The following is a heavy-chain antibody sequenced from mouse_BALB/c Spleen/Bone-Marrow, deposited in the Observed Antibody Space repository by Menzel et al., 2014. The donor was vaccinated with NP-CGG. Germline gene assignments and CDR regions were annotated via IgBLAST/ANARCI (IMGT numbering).Heavy chain of an antibody. CDR1: GFTFSSFG. CDR2: ISSGSSTI. D-gene: IGHD2-10*02. J-gene: IGHJ2*01. V-gene: IGHV5-17*02. Sequence: EVMLVESGGGLVQPGGPRKLSCAASGFTFSSFGVHWVRQAPEKGLEWVAYISSGSSTIYYADTVKGRFTISRDNPKNTLFLQMTSLRSEDTAMYYCARGKYGYDYWGQGTTLTVSS. CDR3: ARGKYGYDY.